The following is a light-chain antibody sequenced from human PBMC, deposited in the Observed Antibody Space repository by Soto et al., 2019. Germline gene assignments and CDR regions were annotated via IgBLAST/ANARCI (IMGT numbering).Light chain of an antibody. Sequence: QSALTQPAAVSGSPGQSITISCAGTSSDIGVYNYVSWYQQYPGKAPKLIIYEVSYRPSGVSNRFSGSKSGNTASLTISGRQAEDEVDYYCSSYIVTDTHYVFGTGTKLTVL. CDR2: EVS. CDR1: SSDIGVYNY. CDR3: SSYIVTDTHYV. V-gene: IGLV2-14*01. J-gene: IGLJ1*01.